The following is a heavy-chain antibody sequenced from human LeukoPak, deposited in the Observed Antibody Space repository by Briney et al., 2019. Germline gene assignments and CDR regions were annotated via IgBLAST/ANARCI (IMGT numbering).Heavy chain of an antibody. CDR1: GFTFKTYG. J-gene: IGHJ3*02. CDR2: ISYDGSNK. V-gene: IGHV3-30-3*01. Sequence: GGSLRLSWVAPGFTFKTYGMPGVRQAPGKGLGGGAVISYDGSNKYYADSVKGRFTISRDNSKNTLYLQMNSLRAEDTAVYYCARPLSHYDAFDIWGQGTMVTVSS. CDR3: ARPLSHYDAFDI.